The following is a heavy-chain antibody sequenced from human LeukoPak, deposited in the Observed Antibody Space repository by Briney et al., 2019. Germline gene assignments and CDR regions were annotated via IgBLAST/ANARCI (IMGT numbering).Heavy chain of an antibody. Sequence: GGSLRLSCAASGFNFADYWMSWVRQAPGKGLEWVANINQDGSEKYYVDSVTGRFTISRDNARKSLYLQMNSLSAEDTAVYYCTREEGGSYYRYWGQETLVTVSS. CDR2: INQDGSEK. V-gene: IGHV3-7*05. CDR3: TREEGGSYYRY. J-gene: IGHJ4*02. D-gene: IGHD1-26*01. CDR1: GFNFADYW.